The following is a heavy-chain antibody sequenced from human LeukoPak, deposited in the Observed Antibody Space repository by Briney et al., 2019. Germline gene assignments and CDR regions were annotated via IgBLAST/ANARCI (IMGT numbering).Heavy chain of an antibody. CDR3: ARGFGDFWSGSPDY. J-gene: IGHJ4*02. CDR1: GFTFSSYS. V-gene: IGHV3-21*01. Sequence: GVSLRLSCAASGFTFSSYSMNWVRQAPGKGLEWVSSISSSSSYIYYADSVKGRFTISNAKNSLYLQMNSLRAEDTAVYYCARGFGDFWSGSPDYWGQGTLVTVSS. D-gene: IGHD3-3*01. CDR2: ISSSSSYI.